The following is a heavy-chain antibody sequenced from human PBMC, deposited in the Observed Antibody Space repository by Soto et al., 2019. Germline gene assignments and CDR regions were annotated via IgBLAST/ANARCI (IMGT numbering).Heavy chain of an antibody. CDR2: IYYSGST. D-gene: IGHD2-2*01. J-gene: IGHJ5*02. CDR3: ARDHGKTYCSSTSCYQNWFDP. V-gene: IGHV4-59*01. CDR1: GGSISSYY. Sequence: SETLSLTCTVSGGSISSYYWSWIRQPPGKGLEWIGYIYYSGSTNYNPSLKSRVTISVDTSKNQFSLKLSSVTAADTAVYYCARDHGKTYCSSTSCYQNWFDPWGQGTLVTVSS.